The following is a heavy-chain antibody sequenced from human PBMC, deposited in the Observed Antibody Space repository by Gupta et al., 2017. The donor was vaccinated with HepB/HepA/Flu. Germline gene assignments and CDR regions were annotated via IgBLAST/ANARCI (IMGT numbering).Heavy chain of an antibody. Sequence: QVQLVQSGAEVKKPGASVKVSCTASGYTFNTHDLHWVRQAPGQRLEWMGRIFAANGNTQYSQKFQGRVTITRDTSATTASMELSSLRSEDTAIYYCAKVGLLGAAFDIWGQGTMVTVSS. V-gene: IGHV1-3*01. CDR2: IFAANGNT. D-gene: IGHD3-16*01. J-gene: IGHJ3*02. CDR3: AKVGLLGAAFDI. CDR1: GYTFNTHD.